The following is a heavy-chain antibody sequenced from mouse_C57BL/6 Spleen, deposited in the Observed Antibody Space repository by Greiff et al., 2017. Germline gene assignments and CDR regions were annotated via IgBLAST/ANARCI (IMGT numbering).Heavy chain of an antibody. J-gene: IGHJ3*01. CDR2: IDPSDSYT. D-gene: IGHD1-1*01. CDR3: ARSPDYGSSGFAY. V-gene: IGHV1-59*01. CDR1: GYTFTSYW. Sequence: QVHVKQPGAELVRPGTSVKLSCKASGYTFTSYWMHWVKQRPGQGLAWIGVIDPSDSYTNYNQKFKGKATLTVDTSSSTAYMQLSSLTSEDSAVYYCARSPDYGSSGFAYWGQGTLVTVSA.